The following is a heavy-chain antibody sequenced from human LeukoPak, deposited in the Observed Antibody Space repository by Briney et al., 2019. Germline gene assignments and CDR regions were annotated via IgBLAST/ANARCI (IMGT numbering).Heavy chain of an antibody. CDR2: IHHTGVT. CDR3: ARYTGSIWGFSFDY. V-gene: IGHV4-38-2*01. J-gene: IGHJ4*02. D-gene: IGHD3-16*01. Sequence: SETLSLTCAVSGYSISSGYYWSWIRQPAGKALEWIATIHHTGVTYYNPSRKSRATISVDTSKNRFSLSLNSMTAAGTAVYYCARYTGSIWGFSFDYWGLGTLVTVSS. CDR1: GYSISSGYY.